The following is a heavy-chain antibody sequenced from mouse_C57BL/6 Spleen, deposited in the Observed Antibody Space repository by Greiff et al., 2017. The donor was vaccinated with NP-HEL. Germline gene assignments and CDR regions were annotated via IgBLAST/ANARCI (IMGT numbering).Heavy chain of an antibody. CDR1: GFNIKDYY. CDR2: IDPEDGDT. CDR3: TNYDYDGWYFDV. J-gene: IGHJ1*03. V-gene: IGHV14-1*01. D-gene: IGHD2-4*01. Sequence: VQLKQSGAELVRPGASVKLSCTASGFNIKDYYMHWVKQRPEQGLEWIGRIDPEDGDTEYAPKFQGKATMTADTSSNTAYLQLSSLTSEDTAVYYCTNYDYDGWYFDVWGTGTTVTVSS.